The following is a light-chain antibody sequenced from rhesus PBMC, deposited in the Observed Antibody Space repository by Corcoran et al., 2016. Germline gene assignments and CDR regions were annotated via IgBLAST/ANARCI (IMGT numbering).Light chain of an antibody. CDR2: DAS. CDR3: QHYYGDPRT. J-gene: IGKJ1*01. CDR1: QGISSY. V-gene: IGKV1-28*02. Sequence: DIQMTQSPSSLSASVGDTVTITCRASQGISSYLNWFQQKPGKAPKLLFYDASSLERGVPSRFSGSGSVTVFTLTISSLQLEDSAVYFCQHYYGDPRTFGQGTKVEIK.